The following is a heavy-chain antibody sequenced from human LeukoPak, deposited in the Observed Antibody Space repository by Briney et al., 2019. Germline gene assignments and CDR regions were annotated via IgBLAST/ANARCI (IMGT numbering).Heavy chain of an antibody. CDR1: GFTFSTYW. D-gene: IGHD6-6*01. Sequence: QPGGSLRLSCAASGFTFSTYWMNWVRQAPGKGLEWVAHIKEDGSEKFYVDSARGRFTISRDNAKNSLFLQMNSLRAEDTAVYYCARVLGYFDLWGRGTLVTVSS. CDR3: ARVLGYFDL. CDR2: IKEDGSEK. V-gene: IGHV3-7*04. J-gene: IGHJ2*01.